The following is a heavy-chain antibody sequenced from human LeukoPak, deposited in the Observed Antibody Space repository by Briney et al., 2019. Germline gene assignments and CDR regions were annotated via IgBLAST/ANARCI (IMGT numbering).Heavy chain of an antibody. CDR1: GFTFSSYA. D-gene: IGHD5-24*01. CDR3: ARVGDGYNFHY. J-gene: IGHJ4*02. Sequence: GGSLRLSCAASGFTFSSYAMHWVRQAPGKGLEWVAVISYDGSNKYYADSVKGRFTISRDNSKNTLYLQMNSLRAEDTAVYYCARVGDGYNFHYWGQGTLVTVSS. CDR2: ISYDGSNK. V-gene: IGHV3-30-3*01.